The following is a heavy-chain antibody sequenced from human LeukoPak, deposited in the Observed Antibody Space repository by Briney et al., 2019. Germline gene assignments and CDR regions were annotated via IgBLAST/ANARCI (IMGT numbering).Heavy chain of an antibody. CDR2: ISSSSSTI. CDR1: GFSFSTYS. J-gene: IGHJ4*02. Sequence: GGSLRLSCAASGFSFSTYSMHWVRLAPGKGLEWVSYISSSSSTIYYADSVKGRFTISRDNAKNSLYLQMDSLRAEDTAMYYCARRGYSSGWDYWGQGTLVTVSS. CDR3: ARRGYSSGWDY. V-gene: IGHV3-48*01. D-gene: IGHD6-19*01.